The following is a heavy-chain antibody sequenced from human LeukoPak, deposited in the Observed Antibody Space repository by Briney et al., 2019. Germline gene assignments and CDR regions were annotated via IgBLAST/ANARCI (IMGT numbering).Heavy chain of an antibody. CDR3: ARGNWEAITPDY. CDR1: GGSISTYY. D-gene: IGHD3-10*01. J-gene: IGHJ4*02. Sequence: SETLSLTCTVSGGSISTYYWSWIRQPPGKGLEWIGYIYYSGSTNYNPSLKSRVTISIDTSKNQFSLKLSSVTAADTAVYYCARGNWEAITPDYWGQGTLVTVSS. CDR2: IYYSGST. V-gene: IGHV4-59*01.